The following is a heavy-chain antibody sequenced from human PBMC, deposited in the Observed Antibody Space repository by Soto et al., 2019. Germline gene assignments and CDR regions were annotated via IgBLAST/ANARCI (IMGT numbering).Heavy chain of an antibody. J-gene: IGHJ6*02. V-gene: IGHV3-21*01. Sequence: GGSLRLSCAASGFTFSSYSMNWFRQAPWKWLEWVSSISSSSSYIYYADSVKGRFTISRDNAKNSLYLQMNSLRAEDTAVYYCAREVAVDSTWYYYYYYGMDVWGQGTTVTVSS. CDR2: ISSSSSYI. CDR1: GFTFSSYS. D-gene: IGHD5-12*01. CDR3: AREVAVDSTWYYYYYYGMDV.